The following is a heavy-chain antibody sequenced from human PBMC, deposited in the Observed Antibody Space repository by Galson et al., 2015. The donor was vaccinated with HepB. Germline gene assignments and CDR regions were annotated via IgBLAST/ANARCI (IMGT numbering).Heavy chain of an antibody. CDR3: ARAGWYSSSWRRGPNRSAPHSRYNWFDP. D-gene: IGHD6-13*01. CDR2: INAGNGNT. Sequence: SVKVSCKASGYTFTSYAMHWVRQAPGQRLEWMGWINAGNGNTKYSQKFQGRVTITRDTSASTAYMELSSLRSEDTAVYYCARAGWYSSSWRRGPNRSAPHSRYNWFDPWGQGTLVTVSS. CDR1: GYTFTSYA. V-gene: IGHV1-3*01. J-gene: IGHJ5*02.